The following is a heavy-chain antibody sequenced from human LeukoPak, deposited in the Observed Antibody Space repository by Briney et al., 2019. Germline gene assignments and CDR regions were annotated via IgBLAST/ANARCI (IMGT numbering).Heavy chain of an antibody. J-gene: IGHJ4*02. D-gene: IGHD1-26*01. CDR1: GGSISSGSYY. V-gene: IGHV4-61*02. CDR2: IYTSGST. CDR3: ARVSDPTDIDY. Sequence: PSETLSLTCTVSGGSISSGSYYWRWIRQPAGKGLEWIGRIYTSGSTNYNPSLKSRVTISVDTSKNQFSLKLSSVTAADTAVYYCARVSDPTDIDYWGQGTLVTVSS.